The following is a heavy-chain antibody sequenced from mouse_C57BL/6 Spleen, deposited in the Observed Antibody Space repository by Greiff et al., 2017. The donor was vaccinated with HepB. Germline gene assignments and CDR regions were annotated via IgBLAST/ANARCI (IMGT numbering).Heavy chain of an antibody. CDR2: IDPENGDT. J-gene: IGHJ1*03. CDR3: TTPYYYGSSYGYFDV. Sequence: VQLKESGAELVRPGASVKLSCTASGFNIKDDYMHWVKQRPEQGLEWIGWIDPENGDTEYASKFQGKATITADTSSNTAYLQLSSLTSEDTAVYYCTTPYYYGSSYGYFDVGGTGTTVTVSS. CDR1: GFNIKDDY. D-gene: IGHD1-1*01. V-gene: IGHV14-4*01.